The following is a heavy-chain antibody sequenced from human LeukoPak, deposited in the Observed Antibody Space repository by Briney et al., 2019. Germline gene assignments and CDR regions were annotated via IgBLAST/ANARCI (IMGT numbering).Heavy chain of an antibody. CDR1: GDTFTSYD. CDR3: ARGKVDPKYYYYYMDV. Sequence: ASVKVSCKASGDTFTSYDINWVRQATGQGLEWMGWMNPNSGNTGYAQKFQGRVTMTTNTSISTAYMELSSLRSEDTAVYYCARGKVDPKYYYYYMDVWGKGTTVTVSS. D-gene: IGHD2-15*01. CDR2: MNPNSGNT. V-gene: IGHV1-8*01. J-gene: IGHJ6*03.